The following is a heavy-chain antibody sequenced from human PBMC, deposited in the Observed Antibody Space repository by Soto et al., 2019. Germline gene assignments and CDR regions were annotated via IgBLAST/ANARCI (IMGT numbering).Heavy chain of an antibody. CDR2: ISGRGDRT. J-gene: IGHJ5*02. D-gene: IGHD2-2*02. CDR1: GFTFSNYA. CDR3: ARGPYTDSSEWFDP. Sequence: EVQVLESGGGLGQPGGSLRLSCAASGFTFSNYAMAWVRQAPGKGLEWVSSISGRGDRTYYADSVTGRFTISRDNSKNTLSLQMNRLRAEDTALYYCARGPYTDSSEWFDPWGQGTLVTVSP. V-gene: IGHV3-23*01.